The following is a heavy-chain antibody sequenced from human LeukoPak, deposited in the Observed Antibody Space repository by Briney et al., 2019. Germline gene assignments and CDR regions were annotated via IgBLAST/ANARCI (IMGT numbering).Heavy chain of an antibody. Sequence: AAVKVSCKASGYTFTGYYMHWVRQAPGQGLEWMGWINPNSGGTNYAQKFQGRVTMTSDTSISTAYMELSRLRSDHTAVYCCAAEGRDIVVVPAAMWGQGTLVTVSS. CDR3: AAEGRDIVVVPAAM. CDR2: INPNSGGT. D-gene: IGHD2-2*01. V-gene: IGHV1-2*02. CDR1: GYTFTGYY. J-gene: IGHJ4*02.